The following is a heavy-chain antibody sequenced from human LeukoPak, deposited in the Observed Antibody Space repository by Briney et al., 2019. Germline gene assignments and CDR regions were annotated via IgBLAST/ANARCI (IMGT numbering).Heavy chain of an antibody. Sequence: GGSLRLSCTASGFTFSSYGMHSVRQAPGKGLEWVSFIRFDGSEKYYADSVRGRFTISRDNSKNTLSLQMNSLRAEDTALYYCAKDVYDCSGGSCPQYYYVMDVWGQGTTVTVSS. D-gene: IGHD2-15*01. CDR2: IRFDGSEK. J-gene: IGHJ6*02. CDR1: GFTFSSYG. V-gene: IGHV3-30*02. CDR3: AKDVYDCSGGSCPQYYYVMDV.